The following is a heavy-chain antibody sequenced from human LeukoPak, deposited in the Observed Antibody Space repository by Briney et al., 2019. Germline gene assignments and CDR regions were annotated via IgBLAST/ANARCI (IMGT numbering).Heavy chain of an antibody. CDR2: IRYDGSNS. V-gene: IGHV3-30*02. Sequence: GGSLRLSCAASGFMFSNYGMHWIRQAPGKGLEGVAFIRYDGSNSQYADSVKGRFTISRDNSKNTLDVQMNSLRGEDTAVYYCAKDRGTGTTVDYFDFWGQGTLVTVSS. CDR3: AKDRGTGTTVDYFDF. J-gene: IGHJ4*02. D-gene: IGHD1-7*01. CDR1: GFMFSNYG.